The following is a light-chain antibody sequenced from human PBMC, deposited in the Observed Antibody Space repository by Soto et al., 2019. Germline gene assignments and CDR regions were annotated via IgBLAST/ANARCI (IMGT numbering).Light chain of an antibody. Sequence: EIVMSQSPATLSVSPGEGATLSCRASQSVSSDLAWYQQTPGQAPRLLVYGASTRAPGIPARFSGSGSVTEFTLTISSLQSEDFAVYYCQQYTDWPYTFGQGTKLEIK. V-gene: IGKV3-15*01. CDR3: QQYTDWPYT. CDR2: GAS. J-gene: IGKJ2*01. CDR1: QSVSSD.